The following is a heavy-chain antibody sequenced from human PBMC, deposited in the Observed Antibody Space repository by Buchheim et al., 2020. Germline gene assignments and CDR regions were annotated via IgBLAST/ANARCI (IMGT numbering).Heavy chain of an antibody. CDR3: ARGMWGVYFDY. CDR2: IKQDGSEK. D-gene: IGHD3-10*01. J-gene: IGHJ4*02. Sequence: EVQLVESGGGLVQPGGSLRLSCAASGFTFNSYWMSWVRQAPGKGLEWVANIKQDGSEKYYVDSVEGRFTISRDNAKNALYLQMNSLRVEDTAVYYCARGMWGVYFDYWGQGTL. V-gene: IGHV3-7*01. CDR1: GFTFNSYW.